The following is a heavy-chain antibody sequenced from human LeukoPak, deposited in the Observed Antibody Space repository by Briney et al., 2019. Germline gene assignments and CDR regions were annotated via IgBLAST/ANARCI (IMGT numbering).Heavy chain of an antibody. D-gene: IGHD2-15*01. CDR3: ARDTHDAFDI. CDR2: IYYSGST. Sequence: SETLSLTCTVSGGSISSYFWSWIRQPPGKGLEWIGYIYYSGSTNYNPSLKSRVTISVDTSKNQFSLKLSSVTAADTAVYYCARDTHDAFDIWGQGTMVTVSS. V-gene: IGHV4-59*01. J-gene: IGHJ3*02. CDR1: GGSISSYF.